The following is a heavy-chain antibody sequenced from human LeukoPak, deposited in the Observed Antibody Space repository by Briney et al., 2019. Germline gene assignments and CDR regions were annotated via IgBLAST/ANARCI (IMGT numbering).Heavy chain of an antibody. V-gene: IGHV3-21*01. CDR3: ARGRVVTYYDFWSGFMDFDY. Sequence: GGSLRLSCAASGFTFSSYSMNWVCQAPGKGLEWVSSISSSSSYIYYADSVKGRFTISRDNAKNSLYLQMNSLRAEDTAVYYCARGRVVTYYDFWSGFMDFDYWGQGTLVTVSS. CDR1: GFTFSSYS. D-gene: IGHD3-3*01. CDR2: ISSSSSYI. J-gene: IGHJ4*02.